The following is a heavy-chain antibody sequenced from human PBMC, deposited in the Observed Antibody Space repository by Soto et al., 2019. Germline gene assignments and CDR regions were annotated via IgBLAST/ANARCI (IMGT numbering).Heavy chain of an antibody. CDR3: ARDLGLGVLMVYATRGIDP. D-gene: IGHD2-8*01. Sequence: SETLSLTCTVSGGSVSSGSYYWSWIRQPPGKGLEWIGYIYYSGSTNYNPSLKSRVTISVDTSKNQFSLKLSSVTAADTAVYYCARDLGLGVLMVYATRGIDPWGQGTLVTVSS. CDR2: IYYSGST. CDR1: GGSVSSGSYY. J-gene: IGHJ5*02. V-gene: IGHV4-61*01.